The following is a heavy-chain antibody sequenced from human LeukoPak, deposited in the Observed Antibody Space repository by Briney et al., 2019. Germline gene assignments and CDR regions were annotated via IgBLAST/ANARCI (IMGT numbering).Heavy chain of an antibody. CDR2: IYYSGST. V-gene: IGHV4-59*01. D-gene: IGHD2-15*01. Sequence: SETLSLTCTVSAGSISNYYWSWIRQPPGKGLEWIGYIYYSGSTNYNPSLKSRVTISIDTSKNQFSLKLSSVTAVDTAVYYCATWRYCSGGSCYGNYYMDVWGNGTTVTVSS. CDR1: AGSISNYY. CDR3: ATWRYCSGGSCYGNYYMDV. J-gene: IGHJ6*03.